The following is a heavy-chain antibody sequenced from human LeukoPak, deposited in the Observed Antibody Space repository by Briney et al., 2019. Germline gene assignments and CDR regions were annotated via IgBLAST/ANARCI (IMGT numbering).Heavy chain of an antibody. J-gene: IGHJ4*02. CDR2: ISGSGGST. Sequence: PGGSLRLSCAASGFTFSSYAMSWVRQAPGKGLEWASAISGSGGSTYYADSVKGRFTISRDNSKNTLYLQMNSLRAEDTAVYYCAKDLKRSYCSSTSCYTWFDYWGQGTLVTVSS. CDR1: GFTFSSYA. V-gene: IGHV3-23*01. CDR3: AKDLKRSYCSSTSCYTWFDY. D-gene: IGHD2-2*02.